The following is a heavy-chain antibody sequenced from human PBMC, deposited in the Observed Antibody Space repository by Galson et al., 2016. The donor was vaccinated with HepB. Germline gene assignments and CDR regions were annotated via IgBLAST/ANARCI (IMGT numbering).Heavy chain of an antibody. CDR2: LSFDGSNE. Sequence: SLRLSCAASGFTLTTYGMHWVRQAPGKGLEWVALLSFDGSNEQYADSVKGRFTVSRDTSMNTLYLQMNSLRPDDTAVYYCAREEGVKGGMDVWGKGTTVTVSS. D-gene: IGHD3-10*01. CDR1: GFTLTTYG. J-gene: IGHJ6*04. CDR3: AREEGVKGGMDV. V-gene: IGHV3-30*03.